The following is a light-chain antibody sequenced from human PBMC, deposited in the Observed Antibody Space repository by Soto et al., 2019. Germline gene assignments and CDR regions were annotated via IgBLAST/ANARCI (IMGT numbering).Light chain of an antibody. V-gene: IGLV1-44*01. CDR3: ALWDDSLNGPV. J-gene: IGLJ3*02. CDR1: SSNIGSHS. Sequence: QSVLTQPPSASGTPGQRITISCSGTSSNIGSHSVNWYQQLPGTAPKLLIYLSSHRPSGVPDRFSGSKSGTSASLAISGLQSGDEADYYCALWDDSLNGPVFGGGTKVTVL. CDR2: LSS.